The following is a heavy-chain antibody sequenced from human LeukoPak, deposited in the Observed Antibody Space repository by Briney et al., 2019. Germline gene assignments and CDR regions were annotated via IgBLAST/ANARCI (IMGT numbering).Heavy chain of an antibody. D-gene: IGHD3-10*01. CDR2: INPNSGGT. CDR3: ARVTMLRGVVGTNGMDI. J-gene: IGHJ6*02. V-gene: IGHV1-2*06. Sequence: GASVKVSCKASGYTFTGYYMHWVRQAPGQGLEWMGRINPNSGGTNYARKFQGRVTMTRDTSTSTVYMELTSLRSEDTAVYYCARVTMLRGVVGTNGMDIWGQGTTVTVSS. CDR1: GYTFTGYY.